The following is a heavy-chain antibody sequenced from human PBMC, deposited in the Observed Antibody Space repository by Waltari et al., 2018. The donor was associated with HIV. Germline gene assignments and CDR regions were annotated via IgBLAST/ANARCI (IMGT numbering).Heavy chain of an antibody. J-gene: IGHJ4*02. V-gene: IGHV3-23*01. D-gene: IGHD3-22*01. CDR1: GFIFSSYA. CDR3: AKDRSYDSSGYFDY. Sequence: VQLLESGGDLQQPGGSLRLSCAASGFIFSSYAMSWVRPAPGRGLEWVSSINGGTTGTFYAYSVKGRFTISRDSSKNTLYLQMNSLRAEDTAVYYCAKDRSYDSSGYFDYWGEGTLVTVSS. CDR2: INGGTTGT.